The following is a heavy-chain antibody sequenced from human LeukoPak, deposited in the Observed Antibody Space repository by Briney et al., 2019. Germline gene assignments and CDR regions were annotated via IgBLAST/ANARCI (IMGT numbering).Heavy chain of an antibody. CDR2: ISRSSGSSI. D-gene: IGHD6-19*01. CDR1: GFTFSSYG. V-gene: IGHV3-48*04. CDR3: ARDSSGWYYFDY. J-gene: IGHJ4*02. Sequence: PGRSLRLSCAASGFTFSSYGMHWVRQAPGKGLEWGSYISRSSGSSIYYADSVKGRFTISRDNAKNSLYLQMNSLRAEDTAVYYCARDSSGWYYFDYWGQGILVTVSS.